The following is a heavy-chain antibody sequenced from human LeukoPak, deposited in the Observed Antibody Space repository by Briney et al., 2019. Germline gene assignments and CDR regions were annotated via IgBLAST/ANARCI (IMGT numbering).Heavy chain of an antibody. J-gene: IGHJ6*02. CDR3: TKAATVTTIGVRSHYGMDV. CDR2: IRSKANSYAT. D-gene: IGHD4-17*01. Sequence: HPGGSLRLSCAASGFTFSTYAMHWVRQASGKGLEWVGRIRSKANSYATAYAASVKGRFTISRDDSKNTAYLQMNSLKTEDTAVYYCTKAATVTTIGVRSHYGMDVWGQGTTVTVSS. V-gene: IGHV3-73*01. CDR1: GFTFSTYA.